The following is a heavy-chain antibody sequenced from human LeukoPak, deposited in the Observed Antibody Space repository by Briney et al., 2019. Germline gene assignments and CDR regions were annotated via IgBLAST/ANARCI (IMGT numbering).Heavy chain of an antibody. CDR3: ARDFSPKAVAGYFDY. J-gene: IGHJ4*02. V-gene: IGHV3-30*04. CDR1: GFTFRNYA. CDR2: ISYDGSNK. Sequence: GGSLRLSSAASGFTFRNYAMHWVRQAPGKGLEWVAVISYDGSNKYYADSVKGRFTISRDNSKNTLYLQMNSLRAEDTAVYYCARDFSPKAVAGYFDYWGQGTLVTVSS. D-gene: IGHD6-19*01.